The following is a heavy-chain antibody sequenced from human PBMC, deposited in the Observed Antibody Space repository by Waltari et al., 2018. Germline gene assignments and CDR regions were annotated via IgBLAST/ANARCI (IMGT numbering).Heavy chain of an antibody. CDR2: INHSGST. J-gene: IGHJ4*02. CDR3: AGYCSSTSCYRMGLDY. CDR1: GGSFSGYY. V-gene: IGHV4-34*01. D-gene: IGHD2-2*02. Sequence: QVQLQQWGAGLLKPSETLSLTCAVYGGSFSGYYWSWIRQPPGKGLEWIGEINHSGSTNYNPSLKSRVTISVDTSKNQFSLKLSSVTAADTAVYYCAGYCSSTSCYRMGLDYWGQGTLVTVSS.